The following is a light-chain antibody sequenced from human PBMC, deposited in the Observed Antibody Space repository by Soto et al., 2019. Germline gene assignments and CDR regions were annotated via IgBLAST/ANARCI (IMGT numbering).Light chain of an antibody. J-gene: IGLJ1*01. CDR2: EVN. CDR3: SSYGGPNNSNYV. V-gene: IGLV2-8*01. CDR1: SSDVGAYKY. Sequence: QSALTQPPSASGSPGQSVTISCTGTSSDVGAYKYVSWYQQHPGKAPKLMISEVNKRPSGVPDRFSGSKSGNTASLTVSGLQPEDEADYYCSSYGGPNNSNYVFGTGTKVTVL.